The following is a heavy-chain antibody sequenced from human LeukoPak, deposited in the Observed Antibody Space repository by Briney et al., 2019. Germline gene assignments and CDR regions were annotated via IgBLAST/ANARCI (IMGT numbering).Heavy chain of an antibody. J-gene: IGHJ3*02. CDR1: GGSISSGGYS. CDR3: ARGPLGDEFADAFDI. Sequence: PSETLSLTCAVSGGSISSGGYSWNWIRQPPGKGLEWIGYIYYSGSTNYNPSLKSRVTISVDTSKNQFSLKLSSVTAADTAVYYCARGPLGDEFADAFDIWGQGTMVTVSS. V-gene: IGHV4-61*08. CDR2: IYYSGST. D-gene: IGHD4-17*01.